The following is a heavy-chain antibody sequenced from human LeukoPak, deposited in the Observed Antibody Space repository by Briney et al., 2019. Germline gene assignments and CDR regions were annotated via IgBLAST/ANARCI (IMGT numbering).Heavy chain of an antibody. D-gene: IGHD5-12*01. J-gene: IGHJ4*02. CDR3: AEVARSGY. Sequence: GGSLRLSCAASGFTFSSYSMNWVRQAPGKGLEWVSYISSSTNTIYYADSVKGRFTISRDNAKNSLFLQMNSLRAEDTAVYYCAEVARSGYWGQGTLVTVSS. CDR1: GFTFSSYS. V-gene: IGHV3-48*01. CDR2: ISSSTNTI.